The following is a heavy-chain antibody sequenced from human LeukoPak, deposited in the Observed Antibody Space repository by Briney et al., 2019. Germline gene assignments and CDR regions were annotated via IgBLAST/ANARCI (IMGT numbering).Heavy chain of an antibody. Sequence: SETLSLTCSVSGGSISGGSISGYHWSWIRQPPGKGLELIAYMHYSGTTHYNPSLKSRVSISVDTSRKQISLGLTSVTAADTAVYYCARGSVGYGMDVWGQGTTVTVSS. CDR1: GGSISGGSISGYH. CDR3: ARGSVGYGMDV. CDR2: MHYSGTT. J-gene: IGHJ6*02. V-gene: IGHV4-61*08.